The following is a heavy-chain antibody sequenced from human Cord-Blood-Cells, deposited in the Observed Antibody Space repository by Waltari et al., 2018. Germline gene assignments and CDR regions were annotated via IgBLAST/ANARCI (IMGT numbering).Heavy chain of an antibody. CDR1: GFTIDDYT. CDR3: AKERTGDLDY. Sequence: EVQLVESGGVVVQPGGSLRLSCAASGFTIDDYTMHWVRQAPGKGLDWFSLISWDGGSTYYADSVKGRFTISRDNSKNSLYLQMNSLRTEDTALYYCAKERTGDLDYWGQGTLVTVSS. CDR2: ISWDGGST. V-gene: IGHV3-43*01. D-gene: IGHD7-27*01. J-gene: IGHJ4*02.